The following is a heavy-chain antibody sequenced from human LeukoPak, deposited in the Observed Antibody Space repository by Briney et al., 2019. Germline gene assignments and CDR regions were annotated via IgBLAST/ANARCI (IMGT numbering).Heavy chain of an antibody. V-gene: IGHV4-4*08. CDR2: IYSNGIT. D-gene: IGHD3-22*01. Sequence: SETLSLTCTVSGGSIFGHYFNWIRQAPGKGLEWIGYIYSNGITSYNPSLRSRGTMFIATSRSQFSLRLTSVTAADTAIYYCARRAYYDTSGYSPASGYFDLWGRGTLVTVSS. CDR3: ARRAYYDTSGYSPASGYFDL. J-gene: IGHJ2*01. CDR1: GGSIFGHY.